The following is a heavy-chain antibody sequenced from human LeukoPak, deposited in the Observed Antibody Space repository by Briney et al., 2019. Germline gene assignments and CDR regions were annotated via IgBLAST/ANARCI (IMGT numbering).Heavy chain of an antibody. V-gene: IGHV3-33*05. CDR1: GFTFSSYG. CDR2: ISYDGSNK. D-gene: IGHD3-10*01. CDR3: ARAYYYGSGSYVFPPDY. Sequence: GGSLRLSCAAAGFTFSSYGMQWVRQAPGKGLEWVAVISYDGSNKNYADSVKGRFTISRDNSKNTLYLQMNSLRAEDTAVYYCARAYYYGSGSYVFPPDYWGQGTLVTVSS. J-gene: IGHJ4*02.